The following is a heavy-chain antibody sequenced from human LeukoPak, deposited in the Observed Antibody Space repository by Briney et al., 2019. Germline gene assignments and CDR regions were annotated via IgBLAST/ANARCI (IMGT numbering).Heavy chain of an antibody. CDR2: IYSGGST. Sequence: GGSLRLSCAASGFTFSSYAMHWVRQAPGKGLEWVSVIYSGGSTYYADSVKGRFTISRDNSKNTLYLQMNSLRAEDTAVYYCTSNYYYYGMDVWGQGTTVTVSS. V-gene: IGHV3-53*01. CDR1: GFTFSSYA. J-gene: IGHJ6*02. CDR3: TSNYYYYGMDV.